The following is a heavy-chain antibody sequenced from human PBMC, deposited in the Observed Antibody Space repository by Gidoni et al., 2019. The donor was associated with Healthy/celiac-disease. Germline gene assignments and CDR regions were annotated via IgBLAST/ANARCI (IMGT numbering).Heavy chain of an antibody. CDR1: GCSISSGGYY. CDR3: ASHIGSSGWYYFDY. D-gene: IGHD6-19*01. Sequence: QVQLQESGPGLVKPSQTLSLTCPVSGCSISSGGYYWSWIRKHPGKGLDRIGSIYYSGSTYYNPSLKSRVTISVDTSKNQFSLKLSSVTAADTAVYYCASHIGSSGWYYFDYWGQGTLVTVSS. J-gene: IGHJ4*02. V-gene: IGHV4-31*03. CDR2: IYYSGST.